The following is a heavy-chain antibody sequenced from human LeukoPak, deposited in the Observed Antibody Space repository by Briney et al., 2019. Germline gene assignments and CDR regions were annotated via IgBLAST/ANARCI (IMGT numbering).Heavy chain of an antibody. D-gene: IGHD6-6*01. Sequence: PGGSLRLSCAASGFTFSSYWMSWVRQAPGKGLEWVANIKQDGSEKYYVDSVKGRFTISRDNAKNSLYLQMNSLRAEDTAVYYCATAIEYSSSSHAFDIWGQGTMVTVSS. V-gene: IGHV3-7*01. CDR2: IKQDGSEK. J-gene: IGHJ3*02. CDR1: GFTFSSYW. CDR3: ATAIEYSSSSHAFDI.